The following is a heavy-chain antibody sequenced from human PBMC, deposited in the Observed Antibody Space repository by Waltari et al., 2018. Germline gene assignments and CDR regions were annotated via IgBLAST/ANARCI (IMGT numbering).Heavy chain of an antibody. D-gene: IGHD5-12*01. V-gene: IGHV3-13*01. J-gene: IGHJ2*01. CDR1: GFTFRSYD. CDR3: ARERDGYNGFDL. Sequence: EVQMMESGGGLVQPGGSLRLYCAASGFTFRSYDMHWVRQATGKGLEWVSAIGTAGDTYYPGSVKGRFTISRENAKNSLYLQMNSLRAGDTAVYYCARERDGYNGFDLWGRGTLVTVSS. CDR2: IGTAGDT.